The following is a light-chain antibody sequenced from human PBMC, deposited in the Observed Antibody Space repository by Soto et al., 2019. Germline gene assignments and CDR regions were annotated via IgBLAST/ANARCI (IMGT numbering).Light chain of an antibody. J-gene: IGKJ3*01. CDR3: QQYNSYSQFT. CDR2: TAS. Sequence: DIQMTQSPSSLSASVGDRVTISCRASERISDYLAWYQQKPGKAPKLLINTASSLRSGVPSRFSGSGSGTDFTLTIDSLQPEDFATYHCQQYNSYSQFTFGPGTKVDIK. CDR1: ERISDY. V-gene: IGKV1-39*01.